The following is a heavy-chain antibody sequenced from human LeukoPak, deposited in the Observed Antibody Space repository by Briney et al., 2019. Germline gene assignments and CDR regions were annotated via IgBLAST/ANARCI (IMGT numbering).Heavy chain of an antibody. V-gene: IGHV4-30-2*01. CDR3: AVDDSSGYYH. D-gene: IGHD3-22*01. CDR2: IYHSGST. Sequence: PSQTLSLTCTVSGGSISSGSYYWSWIRQPPGKGLEWIGYIYHSGSTYYNPSLKSRVTISVDRSKNQFSLKLSSVTAADTAVYYCAVDDSSGYYHWGQGTLVTVSS. J-gene: IGHJ4*02. CDR1: GGSISSGSYY.